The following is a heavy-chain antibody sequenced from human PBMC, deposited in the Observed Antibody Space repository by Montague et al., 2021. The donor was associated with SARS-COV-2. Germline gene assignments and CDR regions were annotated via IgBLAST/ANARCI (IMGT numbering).Heavy chain of an antibody. J-gene: IGHJ5*02. D-gene: IGHD3-10*01. CDR3: ARSAMIRGAFTSWFDP. V-gene: IGHV4-39*01. Sequence: SETLSLTRTVSGDSVSNDRYYWGWIRQSPGKGLEWIGTIYFLGNTYYSPSLKSRVTMSVDTSKNQLSLRLTSVAASDTAIYYCARSAMIRGAFTSWFDPWGQGTLVTVSS. CDR2: IYFLGNT. CDR1: GDSVSNDRYY.